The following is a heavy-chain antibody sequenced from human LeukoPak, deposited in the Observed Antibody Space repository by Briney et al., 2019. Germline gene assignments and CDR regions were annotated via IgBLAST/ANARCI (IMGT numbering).Heavy chain of an antibody. J-gene: IGHJ4*02. CDR3: ARGAYSSGWAYFDH. CDR2: ISFSINTK. V-gene: IGHV3-48*04. D-gene: IGHD6-19*01. Sequence: PGGSLRLSCAASGFTFSDYSMNWVRQAPGKGLEWVSYISFSINTKYYGDSVKGRFTISRDNAKNSLYLHMDSLRAEDTAAYYCARGAYSSGWAYFDHWGQGTLVTVSS. CDR1: GFTFSDYS.